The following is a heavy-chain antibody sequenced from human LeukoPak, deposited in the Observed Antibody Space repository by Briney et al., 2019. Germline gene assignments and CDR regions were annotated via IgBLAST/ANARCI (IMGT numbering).Heavy chain of an antibody. V-gene: IGHV3-23*01. CDR2: ISGSGGST. CDR3: AKARGRDGYKDELDY. Sequence: GGSLRLSCAASEFTFSSCAMSWVRQAPGEGLEWGSVISGSGGSTYYADSVKGRFTISRDNSKNTLYLQMNSLGAEDTAVYYCAKARGRDGYKDELDYWGQGTLVTVSS. D-gene: IGHD5-24*01. J-gene: IGHJ4*02. CDR1: EFTFSSCA.